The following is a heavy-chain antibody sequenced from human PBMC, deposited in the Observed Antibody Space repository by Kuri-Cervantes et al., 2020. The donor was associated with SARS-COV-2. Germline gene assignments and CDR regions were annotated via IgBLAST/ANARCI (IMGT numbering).Heavy chain of an antibody. CDR2: ISYDGSNK. D-gene: IGHD1-1*01. J-gene: IGHJ6*03. CDR3: ARDQLARNYYNYMDV. Sequence: GGSLRLSCAASGFTFSSYAMHWVRQAPGKGLEWVAVISYDGSNKYYADSVKGRFTISRYNSKNTLYLQMNSLRAEDTAVYYCARDQLARNYYNYMDVWGKGTTVTVSS. V-gene: IGHV3-30-3*01. CDR1: GFTFSSYA.